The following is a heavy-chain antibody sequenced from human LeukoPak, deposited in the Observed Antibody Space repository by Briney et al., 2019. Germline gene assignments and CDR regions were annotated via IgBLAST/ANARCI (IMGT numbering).Heavy chain of an antibody. Sequence: SGGSVRLSCAASGFTVRNNYMLWVRQAREKGLEWVSWMYSDDGGGSTHYADSVKGRFTISRDNSKNTLYLQMNSLRAEDTAVYYCARDWSHRCFDYWGQGTLVTVSS. CDR1: GFTVRNNY. D-gene: IGHD3-3*01. CDR2: MYSDDGGGST. J-gene: IGHJ4*02. CDR3: ARDWSHRCFDY. V-gene: IGHV3-53*01.